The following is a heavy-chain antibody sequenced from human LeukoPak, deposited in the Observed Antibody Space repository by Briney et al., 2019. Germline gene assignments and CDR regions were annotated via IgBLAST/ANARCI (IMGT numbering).Heavy chain of an antibody. V-gene: IGHV4-59*12. CDR2: IYYSGNT. J-gene: IGHJ4*02. CDR3: ARIDTSGYNGYSFDY. D-gene: IGHD3-22*01. CDR1: GGSISSYY. Sequence: SETLSLTCTVSGGSISSYYWSWIRHPPEKGLEFIGYIYYSGNTNYNPSLKSRVTISVDTSKNQFSLKLSSVTAADTAVYYCARIDTSGYNGYSFDYWGQGTLVTVSS.